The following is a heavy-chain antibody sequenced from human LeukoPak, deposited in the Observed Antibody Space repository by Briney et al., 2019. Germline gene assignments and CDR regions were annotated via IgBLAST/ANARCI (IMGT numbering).Heavy chain of an antibody. V-gene: IGHV3-7*01. CDR2: IKQDGSEK. CDR1: GFTLSSYW. D-gene: IGHD3-10*01. Sequence: GGSLRLSCAASGFTLSSYWMSWVRQAPGKGLEWVANIKQDGSEKYYVDSVKGRFTISRDNAKKSLFLQMNSLRAEDTAVYYCARDPRGHLWSYFDYWGQGTLVTVSS. CDR3: ARDPRGHLWSYFDY. J-gene: IGHJ4*02.